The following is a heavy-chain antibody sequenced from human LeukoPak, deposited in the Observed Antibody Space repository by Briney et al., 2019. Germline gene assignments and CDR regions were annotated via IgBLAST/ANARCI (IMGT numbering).Heavy chain of an antibody. V-gene: IGHV4-59*01. CDR1: GGPLTSYY. CDR2: IYYRGST. J-gene: IGHJ6*02. D-gene: IGHD4-17*01. CDR3: ARTTVTPPDYYYYGMDV. Sequence: SETLSLTCAVSGGPLTSYYWTWIRQPPGKGLEWIGFIYYRGSTNYNPSLESRVTISIDTSKNRFSLKLSSVTAADTAVYYCARTTVTPPDYYYYGMDVWGQGTTVTVSS.